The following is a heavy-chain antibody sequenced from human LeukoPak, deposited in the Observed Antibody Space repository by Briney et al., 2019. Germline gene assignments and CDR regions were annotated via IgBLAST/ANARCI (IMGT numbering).Heavy chain of an antibody. CDR2: MNPNSGNT. CDR1: GYTFTSYD. D-gene: IGHD3-22*01. Sequence: ASVKVSCKASGYTFTSYDINWVRQATGQGLEWMGWMNPNSGNTGYAQKFQGRVTMTRNTSISTAYMELSSLRSEDTAVYYCVRGRFDYDSSGYYYGDAFDIWGQGTMVTVSS. CDR3: VRGRFDYDSSGYYYGDAFDI. V-gene: IGHV1-8*01. J-gene: IGHJ3*02.